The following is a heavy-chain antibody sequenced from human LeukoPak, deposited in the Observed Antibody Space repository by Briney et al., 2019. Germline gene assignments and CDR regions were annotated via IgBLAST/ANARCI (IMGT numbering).Heavy chain of an antibody. V-gene: IGHV3-74*01. CDR2: INSDGRST. CDR1: GFTFSNYW. J-gene: IGHJ4*02. CDR3: AKDPHYYGSGSFFDY. D-gene: IGHD3-10*01. Sequence: PGGSLRLSCAASGFTFSNYWMHWVRQAPGKGLVWVSRINSDGRSTNYADSVKGRFTISRDNSKNTLYLQMNSLRAEDTAVYYCAKDPHYYGSGSFFDYWGQGTLVTVSS.